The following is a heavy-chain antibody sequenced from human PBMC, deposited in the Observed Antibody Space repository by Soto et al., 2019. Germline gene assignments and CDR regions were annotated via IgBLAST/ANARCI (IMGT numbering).Heavy chain of an antibody. J-gene: IGHJ4*02. Sequence: ASVKVSCKASGGTFSSYTISWVRQAPGQGLEWMGRIIPILGIANYAQKFQGRVTITADKSTSTAYMELSSLRSEDTAVYYCARSGGRTGSGSVDFDYWGQGTLVTVSS. CDR2: IIPILGIA. V-gene: IGHV1-69*02. D-gene: IGHD3-10*01. CDR3: ARSGGRTGSGSVDFDY. CDR1: GGTFSSYT.